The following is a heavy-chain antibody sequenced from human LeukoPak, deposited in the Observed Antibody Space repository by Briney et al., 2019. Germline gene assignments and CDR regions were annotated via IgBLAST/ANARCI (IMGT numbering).Heavy chain of an antibody. V-gene: IGHV1-46*01. Sequence: ASVKVSCKASGYTFTSYYMHWVRQAPGQGLEWMGIISPSGGSTSYAQKFQGRVTMTRDTSTSTVYMELSSLRSEDTAVYYCARDTQTNIPGIAAAGTDYWGQGTLVTVSS. CDR3: ARDTQTNIPGIAAAGTDY. D-gene: IGHD6-13*01. CDR2: ISPSGGST. J-gene: IGHJ4*02. CDR1: GYTFTSYY.